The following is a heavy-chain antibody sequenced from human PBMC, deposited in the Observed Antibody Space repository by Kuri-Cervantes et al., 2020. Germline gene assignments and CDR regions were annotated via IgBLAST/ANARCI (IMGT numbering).Heavy chain of an antibody. Sequence: SQTLSLTCAVYGGSFSGYYWGWIRQPPGKGLEWIGSIYYSGSTYYNPSLKSRVTISVDTSKNQFSLKLSSVTAADTAVYYCASLYGSGSYWLSGYYGMDVWGQGTTVTVSS. D-gene: IGHD3-10*01. CDR3: ASLYGSGSYWLSGYYGMDV. CDR1: GGSFSGYY. J-gene: IGHJ6*02. V-gene: IGHV4-39*01. CDR2: IYYSGST.